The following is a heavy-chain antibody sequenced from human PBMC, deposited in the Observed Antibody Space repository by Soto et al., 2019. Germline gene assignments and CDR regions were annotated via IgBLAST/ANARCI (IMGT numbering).Heavy chain of an antibody. CDR2: IYYSGST. CDR1: GGSISSYY. Sequence: PSETLSLTCTVSGGSISSYYWSWIRQPPGKGLEWIGYIYYSGSTNYNPSLKSRVTISVDTSKNQFSLKLSSVTAADTAVYYCARQGNYYDSSGYYFANWFDPWGQGTLVTVSS. J-gene: IGHJ5*02. CDR3: ARQGNYYDSSGYYFANWFDP. V-gene: IGHV4-59*08. D-gene: IGHD3-22*01.